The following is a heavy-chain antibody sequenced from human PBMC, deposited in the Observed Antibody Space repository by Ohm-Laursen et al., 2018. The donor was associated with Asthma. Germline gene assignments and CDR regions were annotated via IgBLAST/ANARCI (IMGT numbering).Heavy chain of an antibody. V-gene: IGHV4-34*01. CDR1: GGSFSGYY. CDR2: INHSGST. J-gene: IGHJ4*02. Sequence: SETLSLTCAAYGGSFSGYYWSWIRQPPGKGLEWIGEINHSGSTNYNPSLKSRVTISEDTSKNQFSLKLSSVTAADTAVYYCARLSRDGYNYYDYWGQGTLVTVSS. CDR3: ARLSRDGYNYYDY. D-gene: IGHD5-24*01.